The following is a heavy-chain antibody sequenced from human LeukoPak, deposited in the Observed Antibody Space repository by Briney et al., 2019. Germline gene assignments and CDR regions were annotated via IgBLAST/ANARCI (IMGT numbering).Heavy chain of an antibody. CDR3: AKDPQAAAVAGPDY. Sequence: GGSLRLSCAASGFTFSSYGMHWVRQAPGKGLEWVAVISYDGSNKYYADSVKGRFTISRDNSKNTLYLQVNSLRAEDTAVYYCAKDPQAAAVAGPDYWGQGTLVTVSS. CDR2: ISYDGSNK. D-gene: IGHD6-19*01. CDR1: GFTFSSYG. J-gene: IGHJ4*02. V-gene: IGHV3-30*18.